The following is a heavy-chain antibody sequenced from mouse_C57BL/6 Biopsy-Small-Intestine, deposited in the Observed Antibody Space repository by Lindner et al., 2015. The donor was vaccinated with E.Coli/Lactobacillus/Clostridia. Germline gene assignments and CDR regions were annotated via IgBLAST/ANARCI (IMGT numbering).Heavy chain of an antibody. Sequence: VQLQESGAELVRPGTSVKVSCKASGYAFTNYLIEWVKQRPGQGLEWIGVINPGSGGTNYNEKFKGKATLTADKSSSTAYMQLSSLTSEDSAVYFCASHGYDHYAMDYWGQGTSVTVSS. CDR1: GYAFTNYL. D-gene: IGHD2-2*01. J-gene: IGHJ4*01. CDR2: INPGSGGT. V-gene: IGHV1-54*01. CDR3: ASHGYDHYAMDY.